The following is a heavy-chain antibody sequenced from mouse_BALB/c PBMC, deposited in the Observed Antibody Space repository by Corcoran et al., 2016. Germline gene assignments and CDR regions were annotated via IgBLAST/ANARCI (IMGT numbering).Heavy chain of an antibody. Sequence: QVQLQQSGPELVKPGASVKISCKASGYSFTSYYIHWVQQRPGQGLEWIGWIFPGRGNTKYNEKFKGKAKLTADTSASTAYMQLSSLTSEDSAVYFCARSPVNFFDYWGQGTTLTVSS. V-gene: IGHV1-66*01. J-gene: IGHJ2*01. CDR2: IFPGRGNT. CDR1: GYSFTSYY. CDR3: ARSPVNFFDY.